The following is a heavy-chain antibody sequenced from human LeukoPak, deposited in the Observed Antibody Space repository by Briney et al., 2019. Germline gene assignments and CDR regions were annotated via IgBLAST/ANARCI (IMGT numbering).Heavy chain of an antibody. V-gene: IGHV1-46*01. J-gene: IGHJ4*02. CDR3: ARVFYDFWSGGHFDY. D-gene: IGHD3-3*01. CDR1: GYTFTSYY. CDR2: INPSGGST. Sequence: ASVKVSCKASGYTFTSYYIHWVRQAPGQGLEWMGIINPSGGSTSYAQKFQGRVTMTRDMSTSTVYMELSSLRSEDTAVYYCARVFYDFWSGGHFDYWGQGTLVTVSS.